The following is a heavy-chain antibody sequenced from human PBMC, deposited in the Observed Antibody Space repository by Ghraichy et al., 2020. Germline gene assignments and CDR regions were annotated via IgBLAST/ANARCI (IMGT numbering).Heavy chain of an antibody. CDR2: IWYDGSNK. D-gene: IGHD3-10*01. CDR1: GFTFSSYG. Sequence: GGSLRLSCAASGFTFSSYGMHWVRQAPGKGLEWVAVIWYDGSNKYYADSVKGRFTISRDNSKNTLYLQMNSLRAEDTAVYYCARDGVLLWFGESPTVGGCDYWGQGTLVTVSS. CDR3: ARDGVLLWFGESPTVGGCDY. V-gene: IGHV3-33*01. J-gene: IGHJ4*02.